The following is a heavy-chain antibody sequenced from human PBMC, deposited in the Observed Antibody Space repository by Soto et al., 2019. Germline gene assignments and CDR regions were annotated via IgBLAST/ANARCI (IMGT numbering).Heavy chain of an antibody. J-gene: IGHJ6*03. CDR1: GGSISSYY. Sequence: SETLSLTCTVSGGSISSYYWSWIRQPPGKGLEWIGYIYYSGSTNYNPSLKSRVTISVETSKNQFSLKLSSVTAADTAVYYCARVVIIDYYYMDVWGKGTTVTVSS. V-gene: IGHV4-59*08. CDR3: ARVVIIDYYYMDV. D-gene: IGHD3-3*01. CDR2: IYYSGST.